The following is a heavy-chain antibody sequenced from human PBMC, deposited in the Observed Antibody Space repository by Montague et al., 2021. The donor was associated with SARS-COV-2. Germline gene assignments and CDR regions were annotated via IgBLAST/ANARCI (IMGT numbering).Heavy chain of an antibody. J-gene: IGHJ4*02. CDR1: TTSFGGYY. D-gene: IGHD3-16*01. CDR2: IEQSGKT. CDR3: VRGWGSWFH. Sequence: SETLSLTCAVYTTSFGGYYRGWIRQSPGKGLEWIGEIEQSGKTNYNPTLKSRVTISADTSKSQFSLKLNSVTAADTAVYFCVRGWGSWFHWGQGALVTVSS. V-gene: IGHV4-34*01.